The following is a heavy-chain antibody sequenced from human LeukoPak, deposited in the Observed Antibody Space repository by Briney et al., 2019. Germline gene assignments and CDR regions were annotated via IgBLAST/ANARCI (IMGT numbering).Heavy chain of an antibody. CDR2: INTNTGNP. J-gene: IGHJ5*02. V-gene: IGHV7-4-1*02. CDR3: ARDPDYYDTFDLGFDP. D-gene: IGHD3-22*01. CDR1: GYTFTSYV. Sequence: ASVKVSCKASGYTFTSYVMNWVRQAPGQGLGWMGWINTNTGNPTYAQGFTGRFVFSLDTSVSTAYLQISSLKAEDTAVYYCARDPDYYDTFDLGFDPWGQGTLVTVSS.